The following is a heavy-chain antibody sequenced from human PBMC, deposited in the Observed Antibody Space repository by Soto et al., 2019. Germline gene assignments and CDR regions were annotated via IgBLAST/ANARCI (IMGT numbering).Heavy chain of an antibody. D-gene: IGHD3-22*01. CDR3: TSDPYDSSGYYDY. Sequence: GGSLRLSCSASGFTFGYYAMNWVRQAPGKGLEWVGFIRSKTYGGTTQYAASVKARFTISRDDSKSIAYLEMNSLKSEDTGVYFCTSDPYDSSGYYDYWDQGTLVTVCS. V-gene: IGHV3-49*04. J-gene: IGHJ4*02. CDR1: GFTFGYYA. CDR2: IRSKTYGGTT.